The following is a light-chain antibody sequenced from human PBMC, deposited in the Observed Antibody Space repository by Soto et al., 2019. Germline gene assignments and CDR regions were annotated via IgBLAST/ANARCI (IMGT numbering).Light chain of an antibody. V-gene: IGKV3-11*01. Sequence: EIVMTQSPATVSVSPGERATLSCRASQSVSSNLAWYQQNPGQAPRLLIYDASNRATVIPARFSGSGSGTDFTLTISSLEPEDFAVYYCQQRSHWPPITFGQGTRLEIK. J-gene: IGKJ5*01. CDR2: DAS. CDR3: QQRSHWPPIT. CDR1: QSVSSN.